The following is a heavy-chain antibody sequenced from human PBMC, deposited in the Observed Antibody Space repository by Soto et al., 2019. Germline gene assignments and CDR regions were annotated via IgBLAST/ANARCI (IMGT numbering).Heavy chain of an antibody. CDR1: GFTFSTYA. Sequence: GGSLRLSCAASGFTFSTYAMHWVRQDPGKGLEWVAVISYDGSIKNYADSVKGRFTISRDNSQNTLYLQMNSLRVEDTAVYYCARQITENPNYWGLGTLVTVSS. J-gene: IGHJ4*02. V-gene: IGHV3-30-3*01. D-gene: IGHD1-20*01. CDR3: ARQITENPNY. CDR2: ISYDGSIK.